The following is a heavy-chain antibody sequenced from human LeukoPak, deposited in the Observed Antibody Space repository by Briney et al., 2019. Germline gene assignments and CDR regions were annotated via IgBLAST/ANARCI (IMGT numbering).Heavy chain of an antibody. V-gene: IGHV3-7*01. CDR3: ARDAVVGATDY. CDR2: IKQDGSEK. J-gene: IGHJ4*02. Sequence: GGSLRLSRAASGFTFSSYWMSWVRQAPGKGLEWVANIKQDGSEKYYVDSVKGRFTISRDNAKNSLYLQMNSLRAEDTAVYYCARDAVVGATDYWGQGTLVTVSS. CDR1: GFTFSSYW. D-gene: IGHD1-26*01.